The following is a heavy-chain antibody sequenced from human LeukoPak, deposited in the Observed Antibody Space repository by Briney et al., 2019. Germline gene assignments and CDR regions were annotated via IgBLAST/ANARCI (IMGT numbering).Heavy chain of an antibody. D-gene: IGHD3-22*01. V-gene: IGHV4-4*07. CDR3: ARDRGYFDNWFDP. CDR2: IYTSGST. Sequence: SETLSLTCIVSDASITNYYWGWIRQPAGKGLEWIGRIYTSGSTNYNPSLKSRVTMSVDTSKNQFSLKLSSVTAADTAVYYCARDRGYFDNWFDPWGQGTLVTVSS. CDR1: DASITNYY. J-gene: IGHJ5*02.